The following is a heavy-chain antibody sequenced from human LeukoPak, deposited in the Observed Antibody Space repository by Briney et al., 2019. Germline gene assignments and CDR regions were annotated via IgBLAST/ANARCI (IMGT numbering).Heavy chain of an antibody. V-gene: IGHV3-53*01. CDR2: IYGGDTT. CDR3: AAGLRDV. CDR1: GFIVSSSY. Sequence: GGSLRLSCAASGFIVSSSYWSWVRQAPGKALEWVSVIYGGDTTYYADSVKGRFTISRDNSKNTLYLQMNSLRAEDTAVYYCAAGLRDVWGQGTTVTVSS. J-gene: IGHJ6*02.